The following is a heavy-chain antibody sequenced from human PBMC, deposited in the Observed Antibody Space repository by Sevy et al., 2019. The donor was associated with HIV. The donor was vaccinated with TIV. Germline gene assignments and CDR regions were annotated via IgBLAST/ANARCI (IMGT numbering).Heavy chain of an antibody. CDR2: INPNSGGT. V-gene: IGHV1-2*02. Sequence: ASVKVSCKASGYFFTGYYLHWVRQTPGQGLEWMGGINPNSGGTNYAQNFQGRVTMTRDTSISTAYMELSRLRSDDTAVYYCARGGGYSSGWWTFDYWGQGTLVTASS. CDR3: ARGGGYSSGWWTFDY. D-gene: IGHD6-19*01. J-gene: IGHJ4*02. CDR1: GYFFTGYY.